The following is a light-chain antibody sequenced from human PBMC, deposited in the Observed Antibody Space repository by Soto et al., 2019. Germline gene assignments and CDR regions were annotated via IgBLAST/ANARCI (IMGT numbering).Light chain of an antibody. CDR2: KAS. Sequence: DIQMTQSPSTLSASVGDRVSITCRASQSISSWLAWYQQKPGTALKLLIYKASTLESGVPSRCSGSGSGTEFTLTITNLQPDDFATYYCQQYNDFSWTFGQGTKVEIK. CDR1: QSISSW. CDR3: QQYNDFSWT. J-gene: IGKJ1*01. V-gene: IGKV1-5*03.